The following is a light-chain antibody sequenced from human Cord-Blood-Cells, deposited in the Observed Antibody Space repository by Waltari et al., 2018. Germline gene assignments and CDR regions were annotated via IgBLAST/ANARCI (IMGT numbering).Light chain of an antibody. CDR3: SSYTSSSTLV. CDR2: DVS. J-gene: IGLJ3*02. V-gene: IGLV2-14*03. Sequence: QSALTQPASASGSPGQSITISCTGTTSAVGGYNYVSWYQQHPGKAPNLMIYDVSNRPSGVSNRFSGSKSGNTASLTISGLQAEDEADYYCSSYTSSSTLVFGGGTKLTVL. CDR1: TSAVGGYNY.